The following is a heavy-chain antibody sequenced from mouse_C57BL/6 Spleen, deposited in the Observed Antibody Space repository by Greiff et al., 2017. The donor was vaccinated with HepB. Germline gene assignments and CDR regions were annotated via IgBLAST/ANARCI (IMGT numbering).Heavy chain of an antibody. CDR3: TRGADYDERYAMDY. V-gene: IGHV1-15*01. D-gene: IGHD2-4*01. J-gene: IGHJ4*01. Sequence: QVQLKQSGAELVRPGASVTLSCKASGYTFTDYEMHWVKQTPVHGLEWIGALDPETGGTAYNQKFKGKAILTADKSSSTAYMERRSLTSEDSAVYYCTRGADYDERYAMDYWGQGTSVTVSS. CDR2: LDPETGGT. CDR1: GYTFTDYE.